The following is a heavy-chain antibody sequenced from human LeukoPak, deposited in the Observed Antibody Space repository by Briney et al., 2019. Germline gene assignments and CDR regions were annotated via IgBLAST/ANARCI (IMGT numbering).Heavy chain of an antibody. CDR3: AIKREADPKYYDFWSGYYSQYYYYGMDV. CDR2: ISYDGSNK. Sequence: GGSLRLSCAASGFTFSSYAMHWVRQAPGKGLEWVAVISYDGSNKYYADSVKGRFTISRDNSKNTLYLQMNSLRAEDTAVYYCAIKREADPKYYDFWSGYYSQYYYYGMDVWGQGTTVTVSS. CDR1: GFTFSSYA. V-gene: IGHV3-30-3*01. D-gene: IGHD3-3*01. J-gene: IGHJ6*02.